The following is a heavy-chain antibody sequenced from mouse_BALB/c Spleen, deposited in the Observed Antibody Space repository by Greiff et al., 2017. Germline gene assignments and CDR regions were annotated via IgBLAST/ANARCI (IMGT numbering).Heavy chain of an antibody. CDR3: ARERRLKSYWYFDV. Sequence: QVQLKESGPGLVAPSQSLSITCTVSGFSLTSYGVHWVRQPPGKGLEWLGVIWAGGSTNYNSALMSRLSISKDNSKSQVFLKMNSLQTDDTAMYYCARERRLKSYWYFDVWGAGTTVTVSS. CDR2: IWAGGST. J-gene: IGHJ1*01. V-gene: IGHV2-9*02. D-gene: IGHD1-3*01. CDR1: GFSLTSYG.